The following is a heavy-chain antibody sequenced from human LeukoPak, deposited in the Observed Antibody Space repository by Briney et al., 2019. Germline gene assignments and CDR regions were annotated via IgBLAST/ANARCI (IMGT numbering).Heavy chain of an antibody. D-gene: IGHD3-10*01. CDR2: IYTSGST. Sequence: SETLSLTCTVSGVSISSYYLNWVRQPPGKGLEWIGYIYTSGSTNYNPSLKSRVTISVDTSKNQFSLKLSSVTAADTAVYYCARLGPDYYGSGAGGFDIWGEGRMVTVSS. CDR1: GVSISSYY. V-gene: IGHV4-4*08. J-gene: IGHJ3*02. CDR3: ARLGPDYYGSGAGGFDI.